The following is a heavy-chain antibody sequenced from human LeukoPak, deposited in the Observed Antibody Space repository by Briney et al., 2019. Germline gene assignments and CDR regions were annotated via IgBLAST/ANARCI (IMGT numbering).Heavy chain of an antibody. CDR2: ISAYNGST. Sequence: ASVKVSCKASGYTFTSYGISWVRQAPGQGLEWMGWISAYNGSTNYAQKLQGRVTMTTDTSTSTAYMELRSLRSDDTVVYYCARQGIVVVPAAISYYFDYWGQGTLVTVSS. CDR3: ARQGIVVVPAAISYYFDY. V-gene: IGHV1-18*01. D-gene: IGHD2-2*01. CDR1: GYTFTSYG. J-gene: IGHJ4*02.